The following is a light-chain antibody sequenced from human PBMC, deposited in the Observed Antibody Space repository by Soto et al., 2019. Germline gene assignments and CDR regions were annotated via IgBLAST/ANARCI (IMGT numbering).Light chain of an antibody. Sequence: EIVMTQSPLSLPVTPGEPASITCRSSQSLLHSNGYIYLAWYLQKPGQSPQLLMYLGSNRASEVPDRFSDSGSGTDFTLKISRVEAEDVGVYYCMQALQTPYTFGQGTKLEIQ. V-gene: IGKV2-28*01. CDR1: QSLLHSNGYIY. J-gene: IGKJ2*01. CDR3: MQALQTPYT. CDR2: LGS.